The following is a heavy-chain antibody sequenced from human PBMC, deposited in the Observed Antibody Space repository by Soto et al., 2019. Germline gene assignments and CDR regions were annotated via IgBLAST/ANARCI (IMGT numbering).Heavy chain of an antibody. CDR1: GHSVSNGIYF. V-gene: IGHV4-61*01. Sequence: PATLPLPCAVAGHSVSNGIYFLPGMKKPPVKGLEWIGYITDIGSTDYNPSLKSRVIISTDTTKNHFSLNLKSGTAADTALYYCVRQRVAPAQYFFDFWGQGSPVTVSS. CDR3: VRQRVAPAQYFFDF. J-gene: IGHJ4*02. CDR2: ITDIGST. D-gene: IGHD2-2*01.